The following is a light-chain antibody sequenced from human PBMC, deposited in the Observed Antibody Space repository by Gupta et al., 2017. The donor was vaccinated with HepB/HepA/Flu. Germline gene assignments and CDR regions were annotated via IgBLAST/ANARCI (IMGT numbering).Light chain of an antibody. V-gene: IGLV1-51*01. CDR3: GTWDSSLSASVV. Sequence: QSVLTQPPSVSAAPGQKVTISCSGSSSNIGNNYVSWYQQLLGTAPKLLIYDNNKRPSGIPDRFSGSKSGTSATLGITGLQTGDEADYYCGTWDSSLSASVVFGGGTKLTVL. CDR1: SSNIGNNY. J-gene: IGLJ2*01. CDR2: DNN.